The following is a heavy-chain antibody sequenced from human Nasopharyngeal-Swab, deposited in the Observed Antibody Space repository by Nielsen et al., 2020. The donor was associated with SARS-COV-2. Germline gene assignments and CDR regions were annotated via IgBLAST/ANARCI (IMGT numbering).Heavy chain of an antibody. CDR2: IGSIGDT. Sequence: GESLKISCAASGFIFSTYDMHWVRQSTGKGLEWVSTIGSIGDTYYPGSVKGRFTISRENAKNSLYLQMNNLRAEDTAVNFCARAYGDTPYFYGVDVWGQGTTVTVSS. D-gene: IGHD4-17*01. J-gene: IGHJ6*02. CDR3: ARAYGDTPYFYGVDV. V-gene: IGHV3-13*04. CDR1: GFIFSTYD.